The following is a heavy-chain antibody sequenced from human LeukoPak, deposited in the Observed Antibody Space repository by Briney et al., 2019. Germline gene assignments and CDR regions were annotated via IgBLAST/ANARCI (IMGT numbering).Heavy chain of an antibody. CDR2: ISKSSNYI. D-gene: IGHD5-24*01. CDR3: ARGENNYGYYYFDY. Sequence: GGSLRLSCAASGFTFSSYSMNWVRQAPGKGLEWVSSISKSSNYIYYADSVKGRFTISRDNAKNSLYLQINSLRAEDTSVYYCARGENNYGYYYFDYWGQGTLVTVSS. J-gene: IGHJ4*02. V-gene: IGHV3-21*01. CDR1: GFTFSSYS.